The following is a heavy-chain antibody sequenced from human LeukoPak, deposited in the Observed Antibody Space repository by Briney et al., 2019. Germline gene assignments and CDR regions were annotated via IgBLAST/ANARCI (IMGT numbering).Heavy chain of an antibody. D-gene: IGHD4-17*01. Sequence: GGSLRLSCAASGFTFSSYWMSWVRQAPGKGLEWVANIKQDGSEKYYVDFVKGRFTISRDNAKNSLCLQMNSLRAEDTAVYYCARDTVTNEAFDYWGQGTLVTVSS. CDR3: ARDTVTNEAFDY. J-gene: IGHJ4*02. V-gene: IGHV3-7*01. CDR1: GFTFSSYW. CDR2: IKQDGSEK.